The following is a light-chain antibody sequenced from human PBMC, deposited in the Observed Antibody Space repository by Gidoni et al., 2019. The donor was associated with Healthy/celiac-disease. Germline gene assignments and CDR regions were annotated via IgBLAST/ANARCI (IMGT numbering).Light chain of an antibody. CDR3: QQYGSSPSLT. V-gene: IGKV3-20*01. J-gene: IGKJ4*01. Sequence: EIVLTKSPGTLSLSPGERATLSCRASQSVSSSYLAWYQQKPGQAPRLLIYGASSRATGIPDRFSGSGSGTDFTLTISRLEPEDFAVYYCQQYGSSPSLTFGGXTKVEIK. CDR1: QSVSSSY. CDR2: GAS.